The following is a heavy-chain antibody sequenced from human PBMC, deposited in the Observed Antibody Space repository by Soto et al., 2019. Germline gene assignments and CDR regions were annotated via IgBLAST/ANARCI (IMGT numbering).Heavy chain of an antibody. D-gene: IGHD4-17*01. CDR2: VKSKTDGGTT. Sequence: EVHLVESGGGLVKPGGSLRLSCAASGFIFSNAWINWVRQAPGKGLEWVGRVKSKTDGGTTDFSACVKGRFAISREDSKNMVYLEMNSLKTEDTAIYYCTTDSYMTNIIVRFDYWGHGTLVTVSS. CDR3: TTDSYMTNIIVRFDY. V-gene: IGHV3-15*07. J-gene: IGHJ4*01. CDR1: GFIFSNAW.